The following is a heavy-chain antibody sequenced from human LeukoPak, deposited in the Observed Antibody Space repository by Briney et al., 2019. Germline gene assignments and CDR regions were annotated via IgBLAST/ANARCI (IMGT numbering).Heavy chain of an antibody. D-gene: IGHD2-8*02. CDR2: MYHSGST. V-gene: IGHV4-38-2*02. J-gene: IGHJ6*03. CDR1: GYSINSAYY. Sequence: SETLSLTCTVSGYSINSAYYWGWIRQPPGKGLEWIGSMYHSGSTYYNPSLQSRVTISVDTSKNQLSLKLSSVTAADTAVYYCARDGGVLYYYYYYYMDVWGKGTTVTVSS. CDR3: ARDGGVLYYYYYYYMDV.